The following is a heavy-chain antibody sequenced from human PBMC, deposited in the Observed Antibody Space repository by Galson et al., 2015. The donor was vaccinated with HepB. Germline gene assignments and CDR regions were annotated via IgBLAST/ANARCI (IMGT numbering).Heavy chain of an antibody. CDR1: GFTFSSYE. V-gene: IGHV3-48*03. J-gene: IGHJ6*02. Sequence: LRLSCAASGFTFSSYEMNWVRQAPGKGLEWVSCISSSGSTIYYADSVKGRFTISRDNAKNSLYLQMNSLRAEDTAVYYCARGPGGLGYCSGGSCYGGYYYYYGMDVWGQGTTATVSS. D-gene: IGHD2-15*01. CDR3: ARGPGGLGYCSGGSCYGGYYYYYGMDV. CDR2: ISSSGSTI.